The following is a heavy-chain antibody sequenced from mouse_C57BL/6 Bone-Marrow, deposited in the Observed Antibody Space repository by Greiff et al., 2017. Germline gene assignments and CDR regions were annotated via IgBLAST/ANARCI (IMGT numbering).Heavy chain of an antibody. V-gene: IGHV1-62-2*01. CDR2: VYPGSGSI. Sequence: VQLQQPGAELVKLGASVKLSCKASGYTFTEYTIHWVKQRSGHGLEWIGWVYPGSGSIKYNEKFKDKATLTADKASSTGYMELSRLTSEDAAVDFCARHGGYYNFYAMDYWGQGTSVTVSA. J-gene: IGHJ4*01. CDR1: GYTFTEYT. CDR3: ARHGGYYNFYAMDY. D-gene: IGHD2-3*01.